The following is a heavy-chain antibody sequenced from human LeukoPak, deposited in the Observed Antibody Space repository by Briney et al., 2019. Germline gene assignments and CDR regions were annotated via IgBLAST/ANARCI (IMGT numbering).Heavy chain of an antibody. CDR1: GGTFSSYA. V-gene: IGHV1-69*13. CDR3: ARGVMGATTRWFDP. Sequence: ASVKVSCKASGGTFSSYAISWVRQAPGQGLEWMGGIIPIFGTANYAQKFQGRVTITADESTSTAYMELSSLRSEDTAVYYCARGVMGATTRWFDPWGQGTLVTVSS. CDR2: IIPIFGTA. D-gene: IGHD1-26*01. J-gene: IGHJ5*02.